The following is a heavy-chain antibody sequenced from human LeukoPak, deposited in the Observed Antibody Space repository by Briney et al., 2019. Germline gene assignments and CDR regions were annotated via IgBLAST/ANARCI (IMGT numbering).Heavy chain of an antibody. Sequence: SQTLPLTCTVSGGSISCGDYYWSWIRQPPGKRLEWIGYFYYSWSTYYNPSLKSRVTISVDTSKNQFSLKLSSGTAADTAVYYCARGGDFWSGYHFDYWGQGTLVTVSS. CDR3: ARGGDFWSGYHFDY. J-gene: IGHJ4*02. CDR1: GGSISCGDYY. D-gene: IGHD3-3*01. CDR2: FYYSWST. V-gene: IGHV4-30-4*01.